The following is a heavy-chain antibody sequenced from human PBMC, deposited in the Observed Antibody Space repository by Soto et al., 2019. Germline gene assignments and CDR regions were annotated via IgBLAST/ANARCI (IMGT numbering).Heavy chain of an antibody. CDR1: GFTFSSYA. CDR2: ISYDGSNK. CDR3: ARSFEPYGVYWYFDL. V-gene: IGHV3-30-3*01. Sequence: QVQLVESGGGVVQPGRSLRLSCAASGFTFSSYAMHWVRQAPGKGLEWVAVISYDGSNKYYADSVKGRFTISRDNSKNALYLQMNSLRAEDTAVYYCARSFEPYGVYWYFDLWGRGTLVTVSS. J-gene: IGHJ2*01. D-gene: IGHD4-17*01.